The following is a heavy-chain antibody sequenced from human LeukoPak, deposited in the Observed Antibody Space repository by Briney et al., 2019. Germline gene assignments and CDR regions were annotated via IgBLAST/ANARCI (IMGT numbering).Heavy chain of an antibody. CDR2: IYYSGST. CDR3: ARHWDSSAYLNWFDP. V-gene: IGHV4-59*08. D-gene: IGHD3-22*01. Sequence: SETLSLTCTVAGGSISSYYWSWIRQPPGKGLEWIGYIYYSGSTNYNPSLKSRVTISVDTSKNQFSLKLSSVTAADTAMYYCARHWDSSAYLNWFDPWGQGTLVSVSS. J-gene: IGHJ5*02. CDR1: GGSISSYY.